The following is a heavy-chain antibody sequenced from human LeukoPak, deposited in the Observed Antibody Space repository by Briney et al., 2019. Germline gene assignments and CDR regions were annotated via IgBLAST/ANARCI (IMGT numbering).Heavy chain of an antibody. CDR1: GFTFSNYW. J-gene: IGHJ4*02. CDR3: ARKGADSSGYYRYYFDY. D-gene: IGHD3-22*01. CDR2: IKDDGSEK. Sequence: PGGSLRLSCAASGFTFSNYWMSWVRQAPGKGLEWVANIKDDGSEKYYVDSVKGRFTISRDNAKNSLYLQMNSLRAEDTAVYYCARKGADSSGYYRYYFDYWGQGTLVTVSS. V-gene: IGHV3-7*01.